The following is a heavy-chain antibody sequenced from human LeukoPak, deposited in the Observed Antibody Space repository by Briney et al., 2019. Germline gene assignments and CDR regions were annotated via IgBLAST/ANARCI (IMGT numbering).Heavy chain of an antibody. CDR2: INHSGST. CDR3: AREYSYGSYYYGMDV. Sequence: SETLPLTCAVYGGSFSGYYWSWIRQPPGKGLEWIGEINHSGSTNYNPSLKSRVTISVDTSKNQFSLKLSSVTAADTAVYYCAREYSYGSYYYGMDVWGQGTTVTVSS. CDR1: GGSFSGYY. V-gene: IGHV4-34*01. J-gene: IGHJ6*02. D-gene: IGHD5-18*01.